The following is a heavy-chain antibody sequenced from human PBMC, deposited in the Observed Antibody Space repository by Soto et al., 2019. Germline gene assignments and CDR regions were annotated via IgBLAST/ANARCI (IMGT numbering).Heavy chain of an antibody. V-gene: IGHV5-51*01. CDR1: GYSFTSYW. Sequence: GESLKISCQGSGYSFTSYWIGWVRQMPGKGLEWMGIIYPGDSDTRYSPSLQGQVTISADKSISTAYLQWGSLKASDTALYYCARRYYYGSGTSYMLDYWGQGTLVTVSS. D-gene: IGHD3-10*01. CDR2: IYPGDSDT. CDR3: ARRYYYGSGTSYMLDY. J-gene: IGHJ4*02.